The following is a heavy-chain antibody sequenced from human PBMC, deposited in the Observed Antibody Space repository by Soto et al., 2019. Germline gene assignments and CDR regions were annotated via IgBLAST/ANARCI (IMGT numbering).Heavy chain of an antibody. CDR1: GFSLSNARMG. CDR2: IFSNDEK. Sequence: QVTLKESGPVLVKPTEPLTLTCTVSGFSLSNARMGVSWIRQPPGKALEWLAHIFSNDEKSYSTSLKSRLTISKDTSKSQVVLTMTNMDPVDTATYYCARLNWRGLYYYYYYGMDVWGQGTTVTVSS. J-gene: IGHJ6*02. D-gene: IGHD1-1*01. CDR3: ARLNWRGLYYYYYYGMDV. V-gene: IGHV2-26*01.